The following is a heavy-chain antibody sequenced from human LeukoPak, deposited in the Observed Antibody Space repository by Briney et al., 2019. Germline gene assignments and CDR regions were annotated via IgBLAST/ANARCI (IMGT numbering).Heavy chain of an antibody. V-gene: IGHV3-30*02. D-gene: IGHD3-3*01. J-gene: IGHJ4*02. CDR2: IQYDGSNK. CDR3: AKGAGVGFDY. CDR1: GFPFRSCG. Sequence: GGSLRLSCAASGFPFRSCGMHWVRRAPGKGLEWVTFIQYDGSNKYYTDSAKGRFSISRDNSKNTLYLQMNNLRAEDTAVYYCAKGAGVGFDYWGQGTLVTVSS.